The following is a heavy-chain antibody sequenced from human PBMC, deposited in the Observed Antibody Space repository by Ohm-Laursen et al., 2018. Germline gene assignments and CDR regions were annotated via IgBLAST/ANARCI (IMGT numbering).Heavy chain of an antibody. V-gene: IGHV5-51*03. Sequence: GESLRISCNGSGYSFTTHWVGWVRQMPGKGLEWMGIIYPGDSDTRYSPSFQGQVTISADKSTSTVYLQWSSLKASDTAMYYCARKQWLVHGTFDYWGQGTLVTVSS. J-gene: IGHJ4*02. CDR3: ARKQWLVHGTFDY. D-gene: IGHD6-19*01. CDR2: IYPGDSDT. CDR1: GYSFTTHW.